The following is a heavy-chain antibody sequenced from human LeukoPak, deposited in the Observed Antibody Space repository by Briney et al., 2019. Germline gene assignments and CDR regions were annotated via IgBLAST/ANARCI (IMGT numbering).Heavy chain of an antibody. J-gene: IGHJ4*02. Sequence: PLASVKVSCKASGYTFTSYGISWVRQAPGQGLEWMGWISAYNGNTNYAQKLQGRVTMTTDTSTSTAYMELRSLRSDDTAVYYCARESHTAMVGRADYWGQGTLVTVSS. CDR1: GYTFTSYG. D-gene: IGHD5-18*01. V-gene: IGHV1-18*01. CDR3: ARESHTAMVGRADY. CDR2: ISAYNGNT.